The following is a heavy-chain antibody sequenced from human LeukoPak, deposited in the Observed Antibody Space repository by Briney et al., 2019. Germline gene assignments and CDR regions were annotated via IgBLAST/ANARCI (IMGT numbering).Heavy chain of an antibody. D-gene: IGHD3-10*01. CDR2: ISSSSSYI. CDR3: ARGRYYYGSGIQN. J-gene: IGHJ4*02. CDR1: GFTFSSYE. V-gene: IGHV3-21*01. Sequence: GGSLRLSCAASGFTFSSYEMNWVRQAPGKGLEWVSSISSSSSYIYYADSGKGRFTISRDNAKNSLYLQMNSLRAEDTAVYYCARGRYYYGSGIQNWGQGTLVTVSS.